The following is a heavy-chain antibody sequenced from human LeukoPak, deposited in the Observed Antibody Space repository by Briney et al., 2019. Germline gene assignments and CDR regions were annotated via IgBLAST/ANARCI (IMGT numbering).Heavy chain of an antibody. Sequence: GGSLRLSCAASGFTFSSYSMNWVRQAPGKGLEWISYISSSSATIYYADPVKGRFTISRDDAKNSLYLQMNSLRDEDAAVYYCARDMSPRGYSYSLAYWGQGTLVTVSS. D-gene: IGHD5-18*01. CDR1: GFTFSSYS. CDR3: ARDMSPRGYSYSLAY. V-gene: IGHV3-48*02. J-gene: IGHJ4*02. CDR2: ISSSSATI.